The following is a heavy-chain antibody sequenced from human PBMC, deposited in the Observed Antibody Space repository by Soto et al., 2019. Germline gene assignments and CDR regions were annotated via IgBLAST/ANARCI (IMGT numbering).Heavy chain of an antibody. CDR1: GFTFSDYS. J-gene: IGHJ4*01. CDR3: ASIRRDTH. CDR2: ISSSSFTI. Sequence: PGGSLRLSCAATGFTFSDYSMNWVRQAPGRGLEWVSYISSSSFTIHYADSVEGRFAISRDNAKNTLYLQMNSLRAEDTAVYYCASIRRDTHWGHGTLVTVSS. D-gene: IGHD5-18*01. V-gene: IGHV3-48*04.